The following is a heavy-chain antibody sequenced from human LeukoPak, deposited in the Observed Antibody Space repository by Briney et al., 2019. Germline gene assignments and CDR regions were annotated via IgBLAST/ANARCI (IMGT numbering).Heavy chain of an antibody. V-gene: IGHV3-21*01. J-gene: IGHJ4*02. CDR1: GFIFSSYS. D-gene: IGHD3-22*01. CDR3: VRGYIDNLGYSPRSSFDT. CDR2: ISSSSTWI. Sequence: KPGGSLRLSCVASGFIFSSYSMNWVRQAPGQGLEWVSSISSSSTWIFYADSVMGRFTISRDNAKNSLFLQMNSLRAEDTAVYYCVRGYIDNLGYSPRSSFDTWGQGTLVTVSS.